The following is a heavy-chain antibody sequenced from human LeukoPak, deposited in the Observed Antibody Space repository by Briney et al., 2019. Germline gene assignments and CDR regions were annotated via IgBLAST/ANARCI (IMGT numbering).Heavy chain of an antibody. CDR2: INSDGSST. CDR1: GFTFSSYW. Sequence: GGSLRLSCAASGFTFSSYWMHWVRQAPGKGLVWVSRINSDGSSTSYADSVKGRFTISRDNAKNTLYLQMNSLRAEDTAVYYCAKSIYYDSSGYYQDYFDYWGQGTLVTVSS. CDR3: AKSIYYDSSGYYQDYFDY. V-gene: IGHV3-74*01. D-gene: IGHD3-22*01. J-gene: IGHJ4*02.